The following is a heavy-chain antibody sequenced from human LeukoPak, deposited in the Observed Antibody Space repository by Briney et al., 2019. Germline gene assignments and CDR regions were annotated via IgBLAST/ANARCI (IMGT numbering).Heavy chain of an antibody. J-gene: IGHJ4*02. V-gene: IGHV3-74*01. Sequence: PGGSLRLSCAASGXTFTSPWMHWVRQAPGKGLVWVSRTNSDGRSTNYADSVKGRFTISRDNAKNTLYLQMNSLRAEDTAVYFCAGGYSASLDYWGQGTLVTVSS. CDR3: AGGYSASLDY. D-gene: IGHD5-18*01. CDR1: GXTFTSPW. CDR2: TNSDGRST.